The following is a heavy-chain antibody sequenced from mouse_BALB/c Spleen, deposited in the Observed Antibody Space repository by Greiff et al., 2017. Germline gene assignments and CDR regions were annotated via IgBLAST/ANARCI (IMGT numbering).Heavy chain of an antibody. Sequence: QVQLQQSGAELAKPGASVKMSRKASGYTFTSYWMHWVKQRPGQGLEWIGYINPSTGYTEYNQKFKDKATLTADKSSSTAYMQLSSLTSEDSAVYYCARLTTVVATDYWGQGTTLTVSS. CDR2: INPSTGYT. CDR1: GYTFTSYW. J-gene: IGHJ2*01. CDR3: ARLTTVVATDY. V-gene: IGHV1-7*01. D-gene: IGHD1-1*01.